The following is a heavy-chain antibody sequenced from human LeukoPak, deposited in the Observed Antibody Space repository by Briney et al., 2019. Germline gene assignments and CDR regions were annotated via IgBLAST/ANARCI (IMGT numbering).Heavy chain of an antibody. J-gene: IGHJ4*02. CDR3: ARRRDWNYALDY. V-gene: IGHV1-2*02. CDR2: INPNSGGT. CDR1: GYTFTGYY. Sequence: ASVKVSCKASGYTFTGYYMHWVRQAPGQGLEWMGWINPNSGGTNYAQKFQGRVTMTRDTSISTAYMELGRLRSDDTAVYYCARRRDWNYALDYWGQGTLVTVSS. D-gene: IGHD1-7*01.